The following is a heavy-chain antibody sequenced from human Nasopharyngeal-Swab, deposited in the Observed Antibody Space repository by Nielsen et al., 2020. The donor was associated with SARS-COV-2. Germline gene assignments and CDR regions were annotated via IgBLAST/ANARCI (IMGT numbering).Heavy chain of an antibody. CDR1: GFTFSNSD. D-gene: IGHD6-19*01. V-gene: IGHV3-23*01. CDR3: TKDSGWLATF. CDR2: IARSGTTT. Sequence: GGSLRLSCAASGFTFSNSDMSWVRQAPGKGPEWVSGIARSGTTTYYADSVKGRFTISRDNSKNTLYLQMNSLRAEDTALYYCTKDSGWLATFWGQGTAVTVSS. J-gene: IGHJ6*02.